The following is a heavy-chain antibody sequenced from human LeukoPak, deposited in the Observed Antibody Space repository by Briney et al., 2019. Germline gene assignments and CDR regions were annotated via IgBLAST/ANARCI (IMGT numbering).Heavy chain of an antibody. CDR3: ARDGGKEQWPRNAFDF. D-gene: IGHD6-19*01. CDR1: GFTFSSYS. CDR2: IWYDGSNK. J-gene: IGHJ3*01. V-gene: IGHV3-33*08. Sequence: QAGGSLRLSCAASGFTFSSYSMNWVRQAPGKGLEWVAVIWYDGSNKYYADSVKGRFTISRDNSKNTLYLQMNSLRAEDTAVYYCARDGGKEQWPRNAFDFWGQGTMVTVSS.